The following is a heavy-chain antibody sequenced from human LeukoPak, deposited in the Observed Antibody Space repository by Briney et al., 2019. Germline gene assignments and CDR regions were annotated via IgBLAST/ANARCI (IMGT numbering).Heavy chain of an antibody. CDR3: ARGPSGYVLYYYGMDV. Sequence: GASVKVSCKSSGYTFTTYGITWVRQAPGQGLEWMGWMNPNSGNTGCAQKFQGRVTMTRNTSISTAYMELSSLRSEDTAVYYCARGPSGYVLYYYGMDVWGQGTTVTVSS. CDR1: GYTFTTYG. CDR2: MNPNSGNT. D-gene: IGHD5-12*01. V-gene: IGHV1-8*02. J-gene: IGHJ6*02.